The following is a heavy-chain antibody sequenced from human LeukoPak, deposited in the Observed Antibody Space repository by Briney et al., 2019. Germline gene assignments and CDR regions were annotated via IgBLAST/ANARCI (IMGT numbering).Heavy chain of an antibody. J-gene: IGHJ4*02. CDR1: GGSISGSNW. Sequence: PSGTLPLTCAVSGGSISGSNWWSWVRQPPGKGLEWIGEIYHSGSTNYNPSLKSRVTISVDKSKNQFSLKLSSVTAADTAVYYCASGYSGSRGSQPSDYWGQGTLVTVSS. D-gene: IGHD1-26*01. V-gene: IGHV4-4*02. CDR3: ASGYSGSRGSQPSDY. CDR2: IYHSGST.